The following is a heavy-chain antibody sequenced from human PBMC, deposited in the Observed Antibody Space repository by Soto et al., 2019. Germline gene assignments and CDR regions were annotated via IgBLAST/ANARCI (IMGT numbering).Heavy chain of an antibody. J-gene: IGHJ3*02. CDR3: AHRDSSGHHGAFDI. CDR2: IYWDDDK. Sequence: QITLKESGPTLVKPTQTLTLTCTFSGFSLSTSGVGVGWIRQPPGKALEWLALIYWDDDKLYSPSLKSRLTITKDTSKNQVVLTMTNMDPVDTATYYCAHRDSSGHHGAFDIWGQGTMVTVSS. CDR1: GFSLSTSGVG. V-gene: IGHV2-5*02. D-gene: IGHD3-22*01.